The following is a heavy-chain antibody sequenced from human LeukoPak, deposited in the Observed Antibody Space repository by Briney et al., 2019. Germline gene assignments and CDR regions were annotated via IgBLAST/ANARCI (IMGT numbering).Heavy chain of an antibody. D-gene: IGHD3-22*01. CDR2: INPNSGGT. J-gene: IGHJ4*02. CDR3: ARDSSGYYVLDY. V-gene: IGHV1-2*02. Sequence: ASVKVSCKASGYTFTGHYIHWVRQAPGQGLEWIGWINPNSGGTNYAQKFQGRVTMTTDTSTSTAYMELRSLRSDDTAVYYCARDSSGYYVLDYWGQGTLVTVSS. CDR1: GYTFTGHY.